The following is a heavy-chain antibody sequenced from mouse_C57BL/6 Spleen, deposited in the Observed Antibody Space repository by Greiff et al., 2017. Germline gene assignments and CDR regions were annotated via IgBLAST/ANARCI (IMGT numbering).Heavy chain of an antibody. CDR2: ISYDGSN. Sequence: DVKLVESGPGLVKPSQSLSLTCSVTGYSITSGYYWNWIRQFPGNKLEWMGYISYDGSNNYNPSLKNRISITRDTSKNQFFLKLNSVTTEDTATYYCAREGYDGYWYFDVWGTGTTVTVSS. V-gene: IGHV3-6*01. CDR3: AREGYDGYWYFDV. J-gene: IGHJ1*03. D-gene: IGHD2-3*01. CDR1: GYSITSGYY.